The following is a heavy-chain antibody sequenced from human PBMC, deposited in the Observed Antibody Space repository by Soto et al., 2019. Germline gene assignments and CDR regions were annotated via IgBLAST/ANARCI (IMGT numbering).Heavy chain of an antibody. V-gene: IGHV4-59*01. J-gene: IGHJ6*04. CDR1: RESRTSYS. CDR2: IYLGGSV. Sequence: FETLARNPAAPRESRTSYSSSKIPQAPVKILEYIGFIYLGGSVNYNPSLESRVTISPEKSKNQLSLRLTSVTAADTAVYYCTRGEWFLRGYGMDVCGRETT. CDR3: TRGEWFLRGYGMDV. D-gene: IGHD3-3*01.